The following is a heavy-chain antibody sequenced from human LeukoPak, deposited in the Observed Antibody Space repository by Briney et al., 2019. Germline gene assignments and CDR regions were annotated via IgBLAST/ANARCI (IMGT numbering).Heavy chain of an antibody. V-gene: IGHV1-18*01. D-gene: IGHD3-22*01. Sequence: ASVKVFCKASGYTFTSYGISWVRQAPGQGLEWMGWISAYNGNTNYAQKLQGRVTMTTDTSTSTAYMELRSLRSDDTAVYYCARALSDYYYDSSGYSFDYWDQGTLVTVSS. J-gene: IGHJ4*02. CDR2: ISAYNGNT. CDR3: ARALSDYYYDSSGYSFDY. CDR1: GYTFTSYG.